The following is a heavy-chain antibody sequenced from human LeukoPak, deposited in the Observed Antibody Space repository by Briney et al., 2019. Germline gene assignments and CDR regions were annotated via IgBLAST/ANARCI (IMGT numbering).Heavy chain of an antibody. CDR3: ARDYGVGATGTDY. CDR2: INPNSGGT. J-gene: IGHJ4*02. CDR1: GYTFTGYY. Sequence: ASVKVSRKASGYTFTGYYMHWVRQAPGQGLEWMGWINPNSGGTNYAQKFQGRVTMTRDTSISTAYMELSRLRSDDTAVYYCARDYGVGATGTDYWGQGTLVTVSS. V-gene: IGHV1-2*02. D-gene: IGHD1-26*01.